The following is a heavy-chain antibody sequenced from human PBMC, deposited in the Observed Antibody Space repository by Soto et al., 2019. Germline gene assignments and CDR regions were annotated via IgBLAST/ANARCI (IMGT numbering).Heavy chain of an antibody. CDR1: GFTFSTYG. J-gene: IGHJ6*02. CDR2: ISYDGRNK. V-gene: IGHV3-30*18. CDR3: AKGQHCSTTSRYFYHYGMDV. Sequence: QVQLVESGGGVVQPGRSLRLSCVASGFTFSTYGMHWVRQAPGKGLEWVAVISYDGRNKYYADSVKGRLTISRDNSKNTVYLQMNSLRGEDTAVYYCAKGQHCSTTSRYFYHYGMDVWGQGTTVAVSS. D-gene: IGHD2-2*01.